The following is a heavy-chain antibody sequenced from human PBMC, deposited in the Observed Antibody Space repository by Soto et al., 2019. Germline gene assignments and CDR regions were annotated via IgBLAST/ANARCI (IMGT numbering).Heavy chain of an antibody. CDR1: GDPLNIGGYY. V-gene: IGHV4-31*03. Sequence: SETLSLTCTVSGDPLNIGGYYWSWIRQHPGKGLEWMGYIYYTGKTYYNPSLESRLTMSVDTSKNQFSLRLTSVTAADTAVYYCARDGSGTANWIDPWGQGTLVTVSS. CDR2: IYYTGKT. CDR3: ARDGSGTANWIDP. J-gene: IGHJ5*02. D-gene: IGHD2-15*01.